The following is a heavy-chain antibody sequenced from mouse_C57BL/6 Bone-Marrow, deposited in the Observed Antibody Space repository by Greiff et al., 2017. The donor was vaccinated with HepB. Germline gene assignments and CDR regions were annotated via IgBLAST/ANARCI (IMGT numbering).Heavy chain of an antibody. CDR1: GYTFTSYG. D-gene: IGHD1-1*01. J-gene: IGHJ3*01. V-gene: IGHV1-81*01. Sequence: QVQLQQSGAELARPGASVKLSCKASGYTFTSYGISWVKQRTGQGLEWIGEIYPRSGNTYYNEKFKGKATLTADKSSSTAYMELRSLTSEDSAVYFCARKRYYGGSTAWFAYWGQGTLVTVSA. CDR2: IYPRSGNT. CDR3: ARKRYYGGSTAWFAY.